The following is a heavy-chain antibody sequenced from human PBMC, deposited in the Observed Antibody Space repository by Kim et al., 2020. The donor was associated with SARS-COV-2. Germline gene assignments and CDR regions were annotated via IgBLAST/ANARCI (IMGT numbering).Heavy chain of an antibody. V-gene: IGHV1-18*01. CDR3: ARGPNYYDSSGLNN. Sequence: ATKLQGRVTMTTDTSTSTAYMELRSLRSDDTAVYYCARGPNYYDSSGLNNWGQGTLVTVSS. D-gene: IGHD3-22*01. J-gene: IGHJ4*02.